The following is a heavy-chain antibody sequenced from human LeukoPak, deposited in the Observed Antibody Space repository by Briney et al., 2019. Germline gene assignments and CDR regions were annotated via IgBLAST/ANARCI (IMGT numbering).Heavy chain of an antibody. D-gene: IGHD2-15*01. CDR2: ISGSGGST. CDR3: AKFYSWDFDY. Sequence: GGSLRLSCAASGFTFSDYYMSWIRQAPGKGLEWVSAISGSGGSTYYADSVKGRFTISRDNSKNTLYLQMNSLRAEDTAVYYCAKFYSWDFDYWGQGTLVTVSS. V-gene: IGHV3-23*01. CDR1: GFTFSDYY. J-gene: IGHJ4*02.